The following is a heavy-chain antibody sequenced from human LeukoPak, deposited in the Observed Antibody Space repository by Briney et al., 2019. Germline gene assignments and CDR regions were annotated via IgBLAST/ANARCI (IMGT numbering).Heavy chain of an antibody. D-gene: IGHD2-15*01. V-gene: IGHV3-7*04. Sequence: PGGSLRLSCAAYGFTFRNFWMSWVRQAPGRGLEWVANIHPEGNEKYHVESVEGRFTISRDNSKSSLFLQMNGLRVEDTAVYYCARGDSFSGDHWGQGTLVTVSS. J-gene: IGHJ4*02. CDR1: GFTFRNFW. CDR3: ARGDSFSGDH. CDR2: IHPEGNEK.